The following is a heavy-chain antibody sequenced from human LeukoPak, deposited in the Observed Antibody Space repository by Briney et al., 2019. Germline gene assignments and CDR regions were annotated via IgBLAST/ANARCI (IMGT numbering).Heavy chain of an antibody. CDR1: GFTFDDYA. D-gene: IGHD3-22*01. CDR3: AKVYYYDSSGYSYYFDY. V-gene: IGHV3-9*01. Sequence: PGGSLILSCAASGFTFDDYAMHWVRQAPGKGLEWVSGISWNSGSIGYADSVKGRFTISRDNAKNSLYLQMNSLRAEDTALYYCAKVYYYDSSGYSYYFDYWGQGTLVTVSS. CDR2: ISWNSGSI. J-gene: IGHJ4*02.